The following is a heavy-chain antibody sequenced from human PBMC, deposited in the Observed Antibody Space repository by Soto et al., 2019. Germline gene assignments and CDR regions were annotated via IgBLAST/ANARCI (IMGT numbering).Heavy chain of an antibody. CDR2: LYWDDDK. CDR3: ALGRELGAFDI. J-gene: IGHJ3*02. V-gene: IGHV2-5*02. D-gene: IGHD1-26*01. CDR1: GFSLTTSGVG. Sequence: QITLKESGPTLAKPTQTLTLTCTFSGFSLTTSGVGVGWIRQPPGKALEWLALLYWDDDKRYSPSLKSRLTMTKDTSKSQVVLTMSNMDPVDTATYYCALGRELGAFDIWGQGTMVTVSS.